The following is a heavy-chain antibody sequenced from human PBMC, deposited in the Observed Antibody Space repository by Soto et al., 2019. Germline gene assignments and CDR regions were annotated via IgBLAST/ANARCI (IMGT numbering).Heavy chain of an antibody. V-gene: IGHV1-8*01. CDR1: GYTFTSYD. J-gene: IGHJ4*02. D-gene: IGHD1-26*01. CDR3: ARAQPWVGATVY. Sequence: GASVKVSCKASGYTFTSYDINWVRQATGQGLEWMGWMNPNSGNTGYAQKFQGRVTMTRNTSISTAYMKLSSLRSEDTAVYYCARAQPWVGATVYWGQGTLVTVSS. CDR2: MNPNSGNT.